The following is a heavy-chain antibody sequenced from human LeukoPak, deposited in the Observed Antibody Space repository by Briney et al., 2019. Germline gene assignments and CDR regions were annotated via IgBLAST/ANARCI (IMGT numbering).Heavy chain of an antibody. Sequence: GGSLRLSCAASGFTFSSYWMNWVRQAPGKGLLWVSRINTDGSSTIYADSVKGRFTISRDNANNRIYLQMNSLRAEDTAVYYCARVIVVVPAAIHGWFDPWGQGTLVTVSS. CDR3: ARVIVVVPAAIHGWFDP. CDR2: INTDGSST. D-gene: IGHD2-2*02. J-gene: IGHJ5*02. CDR1: GFTFSSYW. V-gene: IGHV3-74*01.